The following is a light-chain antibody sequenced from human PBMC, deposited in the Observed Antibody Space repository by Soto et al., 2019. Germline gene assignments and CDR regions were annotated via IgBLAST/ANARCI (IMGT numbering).Light chain of an antibody. CDR2: DAS. V-gene: IGKV3-15*01. Sequence: EIVMTQSPATLPVSPGERATLSCRASQSINSKLAWYQQKPGQGPRLLIYDASTRATDVPARFSGSGSGTDFTLTISSLQSEDFAIYCCQQYYSWPLTFGGGTNVEI. J-gene: IGKJ4*01. CDR1: QSINSK. CDR3: QQYYSWPLT.